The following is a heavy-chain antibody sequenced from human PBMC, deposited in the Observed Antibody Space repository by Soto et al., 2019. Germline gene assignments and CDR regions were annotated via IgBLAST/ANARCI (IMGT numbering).Heavy chain of an antibody. CDR2: TDSRPKWFS. CDR3: ARGEQYSGRIFEY. CDR1: EDIVSSNKDD. V-gene: IGHV6-1*01. Sequence: PAHPLFLTPAISEDIVSSNKDDWAWIRRCPLRGVWWMGRTDSRPKWFSDYAGSVESRITVNPDTSKNHFSLQLDSVTPEHTAVYYCARGEQYSGRIFEYWGQGTPVTVSS. J-gene: IGHJ4*02. D-gene: IGHD1-26*01.